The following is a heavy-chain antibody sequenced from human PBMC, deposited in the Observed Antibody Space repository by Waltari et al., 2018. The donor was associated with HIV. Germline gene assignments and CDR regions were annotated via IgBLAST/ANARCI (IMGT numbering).Heavy chain of an antibody. CDR2: FRVSGDP. Sequence: EVQVLESGGGLVQPGGSLRLSCAASGLTFSSYAMGWVLQVPGKGLDWVSGFRVSGDPYYADSVKGRFTISRDNSKNTVYQQMNSLRVEDTAVYYCASAFGGNDLDVWGQGTTVTVSS. CDR1: GLTFSSYA. CDR3: ASAFGGNDLDV. D-gene: IGHD2-15*01. V-gene: IGHV3-23*01. J-gene: IGHJ6*02.